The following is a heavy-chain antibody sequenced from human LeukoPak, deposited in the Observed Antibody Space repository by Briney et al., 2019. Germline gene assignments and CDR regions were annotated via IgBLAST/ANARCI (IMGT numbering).Heavy chain of an antibody. CDR2: IDPSDSYI. CDR1: GYSFSSHW. Sequence: GESLKISCKGSGYSFSSHWISWVRQMPGKGLEWMGRIDPSDSYINYSPSFQGHVTISADKSISTAYLQWSGLKASDTAMYYCARRQGCSSTSCPPDYWGQGTLVTVSS. V-gene: IGHV5-10-1*01. CDR3: ARRQGCSSTSCPPDY. J-gene: IGHJ4*02. D-gene: IGHD2-2*01.